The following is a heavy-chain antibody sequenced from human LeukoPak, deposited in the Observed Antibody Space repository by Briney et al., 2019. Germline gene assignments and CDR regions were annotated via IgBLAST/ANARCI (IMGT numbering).Heavy chain of an antibody. Sequence: GGSLRLSCAASGFTFSNFGMHWVRQAPGKGLEWVAFIRHDEVTKYYADSVKGRFTISRDNSKSTLYLQMNSLRPEDTAVYYCARRQVESTGTRAPLQHWGQGTLVTVSS. CDR2: IRHDEVTK. D-gene: IGHD1-1*01. J-gene: IGHJ1*01. CDR3: ARRQVESTGTRAPLQH. V-gene: IGHV3-30*02. CDR1: GFTFSNFG.